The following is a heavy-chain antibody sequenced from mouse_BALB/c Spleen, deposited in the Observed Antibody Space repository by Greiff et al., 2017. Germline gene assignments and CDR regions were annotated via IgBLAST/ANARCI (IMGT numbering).Heavy chain of an antibody. CDR2: IWRGGST. V-gene: IGHV2-5-1*01. CDR1: GFSLTSYG. D-gene: IGHD1-1*01. Sequence: QVQLKESGPSLVQPSQSLSITCTVSGFSLTSYGVHWVRQSPGKGLEWLGVIWRGGSTDYNAAFMSRLSITKDNSKSQVFFKMNSLQADDTAIYYCAKNGNYYYGSSYYAMDYWGQGTSVTVSS. J-gene: IGHJ4*01. CDR3: AKNGNYYYGSSYYAMDY.